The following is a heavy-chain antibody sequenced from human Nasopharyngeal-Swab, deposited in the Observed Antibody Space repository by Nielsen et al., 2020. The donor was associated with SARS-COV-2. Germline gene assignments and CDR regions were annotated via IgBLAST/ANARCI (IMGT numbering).Heavy chain of an antibody. CDR2: ISAYNGNT. J-gene: IGHJ4*02. D-gene: IGHD3-22*01. CDR1: CYTFISYG. CDR3: AHLTPTLYDSSGYLFDY. Sequence: ASEKVTCNASCYTFISYGISRVRQAPAQGLEWMGWISAYNGNTKYAQKLQGSVTMTTDTSTRRAYMDLRNPRSDDTAGYYCAHLTPTLYDSSGYLFDYWGQGTLVTVSS. V-gene: IGHV1-18*01.